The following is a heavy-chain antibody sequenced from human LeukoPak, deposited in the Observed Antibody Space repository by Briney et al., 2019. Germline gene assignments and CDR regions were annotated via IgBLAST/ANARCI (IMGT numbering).Heavy chain of an antibody. J-gene: IGHJ4*02. V-gene: IGHV3-7*01. CDR3: ARSCDRCYFSSDY. Sequence: PGGSLRLSCAASGFTFNNYWMTWVRQAPGKGLEWVANINQDGSEKYYVDSVKGRFTISRDNAKNLLYLLLNSLRAEDTAVYYCARSCDRCYFSSDYWGQGTLVTVSS. D-gene: IGHD2-15*01. CDR1: GFTFNNYW. CDR2: INQDGSEK.